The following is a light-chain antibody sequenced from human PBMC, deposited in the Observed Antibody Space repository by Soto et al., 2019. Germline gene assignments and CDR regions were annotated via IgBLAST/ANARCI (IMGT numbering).Light chain of an antibody. CDR1: QSIIIY. CDR2: AAS. J-gene: IGKJ4*01. CDR3: QQTYSAPLT. Sequence: DIQMTQSPSSLSASVGDRVTITCRASQSIIIYLNWYQQTPGKAPNLLIYAASSLQSGVPSRFSGSGYGTDFTLTITSLQPEDFATYYCQQTYSAPLTFGGGTKVEIK. V-gene: IGKV1-39*01.